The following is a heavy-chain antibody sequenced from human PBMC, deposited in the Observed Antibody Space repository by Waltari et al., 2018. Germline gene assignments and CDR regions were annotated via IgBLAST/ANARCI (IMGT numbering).Heavy chain of an antibody. CDR2: ISGGVDNT. D-gene: IGHD3-3*01. CDR1: GFTFSIDA. V-gene: IGHV3-23*01. CDR3: TRANFWSGYLFDF. J-gene: IGHJ4*02. Sequence: EVQLLESGGGLIQPGGSLRLSCTASGFTFSIDALNWVRQAPGKGLEWVSGISGGVDNTYDADSGKGRFTISSDNSENTVYLQMSSLRAEDTAVYYCTRANFWSGYLFDFWGQGTQVTVSS.